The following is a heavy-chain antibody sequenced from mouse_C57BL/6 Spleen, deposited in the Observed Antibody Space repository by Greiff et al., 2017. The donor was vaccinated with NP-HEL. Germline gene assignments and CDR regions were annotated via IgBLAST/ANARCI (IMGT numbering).Heavy chain of an antibody. J-gene: IGHJ4*01. V-gene: IGHV1-42*01. CDR1: GYSFTGYY. CDR3: ARSFYSTHYYAMDY. D-gene: IGHD2-5*01. Sequence: EVQLQESGPELVKPGASVKISCKASGYSFTGYYMNWVKQSPEKSLEWIGEINPSTGGTTYNQKFKAKATLTVDKSSSTAYMQLKSLTSEDSAVYYCARSFYSTHYYAMDYWGQGTSVTVSS. CDR2: INPSTGGT.